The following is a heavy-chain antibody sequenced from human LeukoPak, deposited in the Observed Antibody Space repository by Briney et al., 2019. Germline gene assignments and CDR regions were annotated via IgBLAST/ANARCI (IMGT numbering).Heavy chain of an antibody. CDR1: GXSVSSNSSA. CDR3: ARGTMIVVVKEDY. V-gene: IGHV6-1*01. J-gene: IGHJ4*02. D-gene: IGHD3-22*01. CDR2: TYYRSKWNN. Sequence: SQTLSLTCAISGXSVSSNSSAWNWIRQSPSRGLEWLGRTYYRSKWNNDYAVSVKSRITINPDTSKNQFSLQLNSVTPEDTAVYYCARGTMIVVVKEDYWGQGTLVTVSS.